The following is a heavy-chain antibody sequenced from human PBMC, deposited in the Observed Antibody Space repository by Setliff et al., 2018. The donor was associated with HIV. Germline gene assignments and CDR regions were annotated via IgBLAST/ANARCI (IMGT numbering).Heavy chain of an antibody. CDR1: GGSFTAYH. Sequence: PSETLSLTCAVYGGSFTAYHWSWIRQPPGRGLEWIAEINHSGGTNHNPSLKSRITISVDTSKKQVSLKLTSVTAADTAIYYCARAGNLGDWDGFDVWGQGTMVTVSS. CDR2: INHSGGT. D-gene: IGHD3-10*01. CDR3: ARAGNLGDWDGFDV. V-gene: IGHV4-34*01. J-gene: IGHJ3*01.